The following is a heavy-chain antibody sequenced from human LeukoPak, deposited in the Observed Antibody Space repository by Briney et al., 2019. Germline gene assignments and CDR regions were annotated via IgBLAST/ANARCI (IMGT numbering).Heavy chain of an antibody. J-gene: IGHJ6*03. CDR1: GDSVSSNDAA. D-gene: IGHD3-16*01. CDR2: TFYRSKWYY. V-gene: IGHV6-1*01. CDR3: ASGSAYRAGPYYMDV. Sequence: SQTLSLTCAISGDSVSSNDAAWNWIRQSPSRGLEWLGRTFYRSKWYYDSAVSVKSRITINPDTSKNQFSLQLNSVTPEDTAVYYCASGSAYRAGPYYMDVWGKGTTVTVSS.